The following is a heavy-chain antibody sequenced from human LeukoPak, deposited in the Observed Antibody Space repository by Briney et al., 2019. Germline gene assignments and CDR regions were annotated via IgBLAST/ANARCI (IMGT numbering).Heavy chain of an antibody. V-gene: IGHV3-23*01. CDR3: AKDLSSGWYLDAFDI. CDR2: ISGSGGST. D-gene: IGHD6-19*01. J-gene: IGHJ3*02. Sequence: RPGGSLRLSCAASGFTFSSYAMSWVRQAPGKGLEWVSAISGSGGSTYYADSVEGRFTISRDNSKNTLYLQMNSLRAQDTAVYYCAKDLSSGWYLDAFDIWGQGTMVTVSS. CDR1: GFTFSSYA.